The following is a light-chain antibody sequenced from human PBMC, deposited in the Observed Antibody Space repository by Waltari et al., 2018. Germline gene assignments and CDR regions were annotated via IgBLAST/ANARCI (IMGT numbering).Light chain of an antibody. CDR3: QTGGHGTWV. CDR2: VNSDGSH. J-gene: IGLJ3*02. CDR1: SGHSTNI. V-gene: IGLV4-69*01. Sequence: QLVLTQSPSASASLGASVKLTCTLSSGHSTNIIAWLQQHPEKGPRYLMNVNSDGSHNKGVGIPVRCPGSSSGTERYLTISSPQSEDEGDYYCQTGGHGTWVFGGGTRLTVL.